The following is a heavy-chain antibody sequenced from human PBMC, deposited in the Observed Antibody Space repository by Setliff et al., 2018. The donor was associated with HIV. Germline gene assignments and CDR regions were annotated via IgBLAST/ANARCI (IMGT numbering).Heavy chain of an antibody. CDR1: GGSFNDYY. V-gene: IGHV4-34*01. CDR3: ARGLNYYGSGSYLPLGY. J-gene: IGHJ4*02. CDR2: IDHSGST. Sequence: PSETLSLTCAVYGGSFNDYYWTWIRQPPGKGLEWIGEIDHSGSTKYHASLKSRVTISIDTSKNQTSLKLSSVTAADTAVYYCARGLNYYGSGSYLPLGYWGQGTLVTVSS. D-gene: IGHD3-10*01.